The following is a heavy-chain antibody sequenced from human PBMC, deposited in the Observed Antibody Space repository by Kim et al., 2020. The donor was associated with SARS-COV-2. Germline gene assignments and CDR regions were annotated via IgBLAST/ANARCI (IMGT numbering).Heavy chain of an antibody. CDR1: GFTFSSYG. CDR2: IWYDGSNK. V-gene: IGHV3-33*01. CDR3: ARDGGVWVYYGMDV. Sequence: GGSLRLSCAASGFTFSSYGMHWVRQAPGKGLEWVAVIWYDGSNKYYADSVKGRFTISRDNSKNTLYLQMNSLRAEDTAVYYCARDGGVWVYYGMDVWGQGTTVTVSS. D-gene: IGHD3-3*01. J-gene: IGHJ6*02.